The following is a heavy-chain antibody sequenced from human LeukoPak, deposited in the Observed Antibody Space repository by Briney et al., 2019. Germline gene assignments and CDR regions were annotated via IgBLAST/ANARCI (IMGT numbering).Heavy chain of an antibody. CDR2: MNPNSGNT. Sequence: ASVKVSCKAYGYTFISNYLNWVRQAPGQGLEWMGWMNPNSGNTGYAQKFQGRVTITRNTSISTAYMELSSLRSEDTAVYYCARLGSGWYDPWGQGTLVTVSS. V-gene: IGHV1-8*01. CDR1: GYTFISNY. D-gene: IGHD6-19*01. CDR3: ARLGSGWYDP. J-gene: IGHJ5*02.